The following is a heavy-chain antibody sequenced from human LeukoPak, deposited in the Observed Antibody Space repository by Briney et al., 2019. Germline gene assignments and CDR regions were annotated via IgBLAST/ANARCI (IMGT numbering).Heavy chain of an antibody. Sequence: ASVKVSCKASGYTFTSYHINWVRQATGQGLEWMGWMNPNSGSTGYAQKFQGRVTITRNTSISTAYMELSGLRSEDTAVYYCARGRSTGYPYYFEYWGQGTLVTVSS. CDR1: GYTFTSYH. D-gene: IGHD5-12*01. V-gene: IGHV1-8*03. CDR3: ARGRSTGYPYYFEY. J-gene: IGHJ4*02. CDR2: MNPNSGST.